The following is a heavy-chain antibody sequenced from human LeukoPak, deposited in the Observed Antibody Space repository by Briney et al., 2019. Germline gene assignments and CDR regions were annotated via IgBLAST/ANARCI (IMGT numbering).Heavy chain of an antibody. Sequence: SETLSLTCTVSGVSISSGGYYWSWSRQHPGKGLEWIGSIYYSGSTYYNPSLKSRVTISVDKSKNQFSLRLSSVTAADTAVYYCARGAPSRSSGWYYYYGMDVWGQGTTVTVSS. CDR2: IYYSGST. V-gene: IGHV4-31*03. D-gene: IGHD6-19*01. CDR1: GVSISSGGYY. J-gene: IGHJ6*02. CDR3: ARGAPSRSSGWYYYYGMDV.